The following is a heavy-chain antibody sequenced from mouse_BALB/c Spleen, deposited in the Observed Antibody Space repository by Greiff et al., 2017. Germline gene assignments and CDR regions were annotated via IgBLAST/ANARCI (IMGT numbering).Heavy chain of an antibody. V-gene: IGHV1S127*01. Sequence: VKLQQSGAELVKPGASVKMSCKASGYTFTSYWMHWVKQRPGQGLEWIGVIDPSDSYTSYNQKFKGKATLTVDTSSSTAYMQLSSLTSEDSAVYYCTRPQLDYWGQGTTLTVSS. CDR1: GYTFTSYW. CDR3: TRPQLDY. CDR2: IDPSDSYT. J-gene: IGHJ2*01.